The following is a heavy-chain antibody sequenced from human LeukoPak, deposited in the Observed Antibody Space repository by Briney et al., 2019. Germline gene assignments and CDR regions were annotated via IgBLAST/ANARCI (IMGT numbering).Heavy chain of an antibody. J-gene: IGHJ4*02. V-gene: IGHV4-34*01. D-gene: IGHD2-21*02. Sequence: PSETLSLTCAVYGGSFSGYYWSWIRQPPGKGLEWIGEINHSGSTNYNPSLKSRVTISVDTSKNQFSLKLSSVTAADTAVYYCARSDMGVVTAMWGQGTLVTVSS. CDR3: ARSDMGVVTAM. CDR2: INHSGST. CDR1: GGSFSGYY.